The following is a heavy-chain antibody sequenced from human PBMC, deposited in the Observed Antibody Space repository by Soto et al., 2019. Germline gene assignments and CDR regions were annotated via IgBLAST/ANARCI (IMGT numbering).Heavy chain of an antibody. CDR2: IIPFFGTA. V-gene: IGHV1-69*13. D-gene: IGHD4-17*01. J-gene: IGHJ4*02. Sequence: SVKVSCKASGGTFSTFGISWVRQAPGQGLEWMGGIIPFFGTARYSQKFEDRITITADESTNTVYMDLRSLASEDTAIYYCAKSAPMDAGDKYYYDFWGQGALVTVSS. CDR3: AKSAPMDAGDKYYYDF. CDR1: GGTFSTFG.